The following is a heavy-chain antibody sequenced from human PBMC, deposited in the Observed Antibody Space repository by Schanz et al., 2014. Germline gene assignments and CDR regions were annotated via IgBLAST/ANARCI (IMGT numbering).Heavy chain of an antibody. V-gene: IGHV3-30*18. CDR1: GFTFSSYG. CDR2: ISYDGSNK. J-gene: IGHJ4*02. CDR3: AKEGSIYWDRSVDY. D-gene: IGHD1-26*01. Sequence: QVQLVESGGGVVQPGRSLRLSCAVSGFTFSSYGMHWVRQAPGKGLEWVALISYDGSNKHYADSVKGRFTISRDNSKNTLYLQMNSLRPEDTAVYYCAKEGSIYWDRSVDYWGQGTLVTVSS.